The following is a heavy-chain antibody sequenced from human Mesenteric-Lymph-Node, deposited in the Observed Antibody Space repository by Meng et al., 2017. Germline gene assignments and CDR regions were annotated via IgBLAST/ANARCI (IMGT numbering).Heavy chain of an antibody. Sequence: QVRLQESGPGPVKPSAPLSLTSAVSRGSTSSINWWTWVRQPPGKGLEWIGEIYHSGSTNYNPSLKSRVTISVDKSKNQFSLKLSSVTAADTAVYYCARVAAAGNEWFDPWGQGTLVTVSS. J-gene: IGHJ5*02. CDR2: IYHSGST. CDR1: RGSTSSINW. CDR3: ARVAAAGNEWFDP. V-gene: IGHV4-4*02. D-gene: IGHD6-13*01.